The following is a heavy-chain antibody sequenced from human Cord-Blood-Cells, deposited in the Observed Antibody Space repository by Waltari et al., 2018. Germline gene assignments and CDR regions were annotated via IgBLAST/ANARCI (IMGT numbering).Heavy chain of an antibody. J-gene: IGHJ1*01. V-gene: IGHV1-69*01. CDR3: ASPSGGYCSGGSCYYFQH. CDR2: VIPIFGTA. D-gene: IGHD2-15*01. CDR1: GGTFSSYA. Sequence: QGQLVQSGAEVKKPGSSVKVSCKASGGTFSSYAISWVRQAPGQGLEWMGGVIPIFGTANYAQKFQGRVTITADESTSTAYMELSSLRSEDTAVYYCASPSGGYCSGGSCYYFQHWGQGTLVTVSS.